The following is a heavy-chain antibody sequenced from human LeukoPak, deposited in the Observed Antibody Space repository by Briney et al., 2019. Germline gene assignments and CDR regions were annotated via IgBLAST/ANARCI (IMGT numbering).Heavy chain of an antibody. Sequence: ASVKVSCKTSGYSFTSYYIHWVRQAPGQGLEWMGWINPSSGGTEYAQKFQGRVTMTGDTSISTAYMELSRLRSDDAAVYYCARDRGSSWYVDYWGQGTLVTVSS. D-gene: IGHD6-13*01. CDR3: ARDRGSSWYVDY. CDR2: INPSSGGT. CDR1: GYSFTSYY. J-gene: IGHJ4*02. V-gene: IGHV1-2*02.